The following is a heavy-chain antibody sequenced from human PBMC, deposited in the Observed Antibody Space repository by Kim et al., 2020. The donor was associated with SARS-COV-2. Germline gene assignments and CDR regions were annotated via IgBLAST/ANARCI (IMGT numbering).Heavy chain of an antibody. CDR1: GGSISSYY. CDR2: IYYSGST. V-gene: IGHV4-59*13. J-gene: IGHJ6*02. Sequence: SETLSLTCTVSGGSISSYYWSWIRQPPGKGLEWIGYIYYSGSTNYNPSLKSRVTISVDTSKNQFSLKLSSVTAADTAVYYCARGSGTSYYYYGMDVWGQG. CDR3: ARGSGTSYYYYGMDV. D-gene: IGHD3-10*01.